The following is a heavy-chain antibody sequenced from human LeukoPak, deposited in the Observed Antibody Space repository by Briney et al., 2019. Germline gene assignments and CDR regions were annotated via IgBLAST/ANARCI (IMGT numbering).Heavy chain of an antibody. CDR1: GFTFSSYG. CDR3: ARDPTLGGYSYGFDY. J-gene: IGHJ4*02. D-gene: IGHD5-18*01. CDR2: IRYDGSNK. Sequence: PGGSLRLSCAASGFTFSSYGMHWVRQAPGKGLEWVAFIRYDGSNKYYADSVKGRFTISRDNSKNTLYLQMNSLRAEDTAVYYCARDPTLGGYSYGFDYWGQGTLVTVSS. V-gene: IGHV3-30*02.